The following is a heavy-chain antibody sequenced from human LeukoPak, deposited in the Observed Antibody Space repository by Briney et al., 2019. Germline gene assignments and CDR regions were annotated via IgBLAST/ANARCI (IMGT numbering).Heavy chain of an antibody. J-gene: IGHJ4*02. V-gene: IGHV3-21*01. D-gene: IGHD6-6*01. CDR1: GFTFSTYT. CDR2: ISSSSSYI. CDR3: ARGYSSSSSGYDY. Sequence: PGGSLRLSCAASGFTFSTYTMNWVRQAPGKGLEWVSSISSSSSYIYYADSVKGRFTISRDNAKNSLYLQMNSLRAEDTAVYYCARGYSSSSSGYDYWGQGTLVTVSS.